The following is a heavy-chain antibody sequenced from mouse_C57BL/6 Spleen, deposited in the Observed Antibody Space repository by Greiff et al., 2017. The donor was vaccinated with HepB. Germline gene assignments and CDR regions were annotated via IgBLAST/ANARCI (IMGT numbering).Heavy chain of an antibody. J-gene: IGHJ1*03. D-gene: IGHD1-1*01. V-gene: IGHV2-2*01. Sequence: VQLQESGPGLVQPSQSLSITCTVSGFSLTSYGVHWVRQSPGKGLEWLGVIWSGGSTDYNAAFISRLSISKDNSKSQVFFKMNSLQADDTAIYYCARNYGSRGDWYFDVWGTGTTVTVSS. CDR1: GFSLTSYG. CDR2: IWSGGST. CDR3: ARNYGSRGDWYFDV.